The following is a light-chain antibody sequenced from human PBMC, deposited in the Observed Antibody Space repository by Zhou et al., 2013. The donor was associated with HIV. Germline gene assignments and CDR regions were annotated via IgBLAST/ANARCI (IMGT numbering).Light chain of an antibody. CDR2: GAS. CDR3: QQYHNWPPALT. Sequence: EIVMTQSPATLSVSPGERATLSCRASQSVFTNLAWYQQKPGQAPRLLIYGASIRATGTPSQVQWQWSWTEFTLTISSMQSEDFAVYYCQQYHNWPPALTFGGGTEVEIK. CDR1: QSVFTN. J-gene: IGKJ4*01. V-gene: IGKV3-15*01.